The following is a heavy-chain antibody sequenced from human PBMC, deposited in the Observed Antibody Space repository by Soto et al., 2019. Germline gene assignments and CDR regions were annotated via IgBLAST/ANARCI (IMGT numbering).Heavy chain of an antibody. D-gene: IGHD6-25*01. J-gene: IGHJ4*02. CDR1: GFTFDDYT. V-gene: IGHV3-9*01. Sequence: GGSLRLSCAASGFTFDDYTMHWVRQAPGKGLEWVSGISWNSGSIGYADSVKGRFTISRDNAKNSLYLQMNSLRAEDTALYYCAKGTGYHFDYWGQGTLVTVSS. CDR2: ISWNSGSI. CDR3: AKGTGYHFDY.